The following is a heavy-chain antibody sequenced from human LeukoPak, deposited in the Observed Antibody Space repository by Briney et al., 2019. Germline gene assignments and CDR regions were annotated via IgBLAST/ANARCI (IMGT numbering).Heavy chain of an antibody. CDR2: IYYSGST. V-gene: IGHV4-61*08. D-gene: IGHD1-1*01. J-gene: IGHJ6*02. Sequence: SSETLSLTRAVSGGSISSGGYSWSWIRQPPGKGLEWIGYIYYSGSTNYNPSLKSRVTISVDTSKNQFSLKLSSVTAADTAVYYCARGNEYYYYGMDVWGQGTTVTVSS. CDR1: GGSISSGGYS. CDR3: ARGNEYYYYGMDV.